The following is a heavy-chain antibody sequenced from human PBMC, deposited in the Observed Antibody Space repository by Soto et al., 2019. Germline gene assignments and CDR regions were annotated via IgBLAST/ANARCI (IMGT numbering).Heavy chain of an antibody. CDR3: ARELQGIYYFDD. V-gene: IGHV1-3*01. CDR1: EYNLTYYV. D-gene: IGHD4-4*01. J-gene: IGHJ4*02. CDR2: INSGNVNT. Sequence: VQVGQSGAEVKKPGASVKFSFKASEYNLTYYVSQRGRKAPGQSLELIGWINSGNVNTKYSQKFQGTVTNTRDTSASKAYRELSSLRSEDTSVYYCARELQGIYYFDDGGQGTLVPVSS.